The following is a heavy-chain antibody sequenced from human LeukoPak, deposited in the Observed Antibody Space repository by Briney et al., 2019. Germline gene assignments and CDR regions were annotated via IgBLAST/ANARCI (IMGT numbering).Heavy chain of an antibody. CDR1: GGSISSGSYY. V-gene: IGHV4-61*02. CDR2: IYTSGST. Sequence: SQTLSLTCTVSGGSISSGSYYWSWIRQPAGKGLEWIGRIYTSGSTNYNPSLKSRVTISVDTSKKQFSLKLSSVTTADTAVYYCASQLPHATRHYDFWSGYYRHAFDIWGQGTVVTVSS. J-gene: IGHJ3*02. CDR3: ASQLPHATRHYDFWSGYYRHAFDI. D-gene: IGHD3-3*01.